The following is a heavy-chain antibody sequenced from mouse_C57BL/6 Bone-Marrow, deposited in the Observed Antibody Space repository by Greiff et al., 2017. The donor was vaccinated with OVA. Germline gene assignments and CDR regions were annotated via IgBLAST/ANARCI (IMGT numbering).Heavy chain of an antibody. CDR2: INPSSGYT. V-gene: IGHV1-7*01. D-gene: IGHD1-1*01. Sequence: VKLMESGAELAKPGASVKLSCKASGYTFTSYWMHWVKQRPGQGLEWIGYINPSSGYTKYNQKFKDKATLTADKSSSTAYMQLSSLTSEDSAVYYCARLILRGYYAMDYWGQGTSVTVSS. CDR3: ARLILRGYYAMDY. J-gene: IGHJ4*01. CDR1: GYTFTSYW.